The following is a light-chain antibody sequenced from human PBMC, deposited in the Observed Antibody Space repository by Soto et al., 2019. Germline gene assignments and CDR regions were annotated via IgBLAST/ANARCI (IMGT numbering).Light chain of an antibody. Sequence: DIQMTQSPSSLSASVGDRVTITCRVSQGISNYLAWYQQKPGKVPKLLIYAASTLQSGVPSRFSGSGSGTDFTLTISSLRPEDVATYYCQKYNSALQTFGQGTKVDIK. J-gene: IGKJ1*01. V-gene: IGKV1-27*01. CDR3: QKYNSALQT. CDR1: QGISNY. CDR2: AAS.